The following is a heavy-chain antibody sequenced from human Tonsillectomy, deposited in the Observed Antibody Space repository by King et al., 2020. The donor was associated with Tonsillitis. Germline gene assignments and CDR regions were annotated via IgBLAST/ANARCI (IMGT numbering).Heavy chain of an antibody. D-gene: IGHD3-22*01. CDR3: AHHFYGTTDYFDAFDI. CDR1: GITFTDY. J-gene: IGHJ3*02. Sequence: VQLVESGGGLVKPGGSLRLSCAASGITFTDYMSWIRQAPGKGLEWVSYISGSSSHTNYADSVKGRFTISRDNAKKSLYLQMNSLRAEDTAVYYCAHHFYGTTDYFDAFDIWGQGTMVTVSS. CDR2: ISGSSSHT. V-gene: IGHV3-11*06.